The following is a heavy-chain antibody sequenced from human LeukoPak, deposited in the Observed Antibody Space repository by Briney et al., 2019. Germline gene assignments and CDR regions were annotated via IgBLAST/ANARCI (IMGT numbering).Heavy chain of an antibody. V-gene: IGHV4-31*03. J-gene: IGHJ2*01. CDR1: GGSISSGGYY. D-gene: IGHD3-9*01. CDR3: ARAPVLRYFDWSTSAWYFDL. Sequence: SETLSLTCTVSGGSISSGGYYWSWIRQHPGKGLEWIGYIYYSGSTYYNPSLKSRVTISVDTSKNQFSLKLSSVTAADTAAYYCARAPVLRYFDWSTSAWYFDLWGRGTLVTVSS. CDR2: IYYSGST.